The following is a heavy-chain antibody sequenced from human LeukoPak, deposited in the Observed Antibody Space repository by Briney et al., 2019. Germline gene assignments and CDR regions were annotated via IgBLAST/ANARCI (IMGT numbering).Heavy chain of an antibody. CDR2: IYYSGST. CDR3: ARGGNDAFDI. V-gene: IGHV4-59*01. CDR1: GGSISSYY. J-gene: IGHJ3*02. Sequence: SETLSLTCTVSGGSISSYYWSWIRQPPGKGLEWIGYIYYSGSTNYNPSLKSRVPISVDTSKNQFSLKLSSVTAADTAVYYCARGGNDAFDIWGQGTMVTVSS.